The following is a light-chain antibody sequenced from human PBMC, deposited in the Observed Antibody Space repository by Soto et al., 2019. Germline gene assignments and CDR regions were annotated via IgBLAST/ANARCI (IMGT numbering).Light chain of an antibody. Sequence: DIPMTQSPSSLSASVGDRVTITCRASQNINNYLNWYQQKPGKAPKLLIYAASSLQSGVPSRFSGSGSGTDFTLTISSLQPEDFATYYCQQSYSTLTCTFGQGTKVEIK. CDR3: QQSYSTLTCT. CDR1: QNINNY. CDR2: AAS. J-gene: IGKJ1*01. V-gene: IGKV1-39*01.